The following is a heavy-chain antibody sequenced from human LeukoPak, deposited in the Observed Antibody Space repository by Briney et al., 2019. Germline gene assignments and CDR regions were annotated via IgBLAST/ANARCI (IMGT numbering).Heavy chain of an antibody. CDR1: GFTFSDYW. Sequence: GGSLRLSCAASGFTFSDYWMTWVRQAPGTGLERVANINEDGSEKYYVDSVKGRFTISRDNAKNSLYLQMNSLRAEDTAVYYCARQRERYSSGWYSGTIDSGLDYWGQGTLVTVSS. J-gene: IGHJ4*02. V-gene: IGHV3-7*01. D-gene: IGHD6-19*01. CDR3: ARQRERYSSGWYSGTIDSGLDY. CDR2: INEDGSEK.